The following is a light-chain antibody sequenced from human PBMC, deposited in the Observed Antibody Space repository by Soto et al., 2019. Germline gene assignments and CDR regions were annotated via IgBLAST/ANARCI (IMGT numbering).Light chain of an antibody. CDR1: QSVSSSY. CDR3: QQRSNWPPVT. Sequence: EIVLTQSPGTLSLSPGERATLSCRASQSVSSSYLACYQQKPGQAPRLLIYGASSRATGIPDRFSGCGSGTNFTLTISSLEPEDFAVYYCQQRSNWPPVTFGGGTKVEIK. CDR2: GAS. V-gene: IGKV3D-20*02. J-gene: IGKJ4*01.